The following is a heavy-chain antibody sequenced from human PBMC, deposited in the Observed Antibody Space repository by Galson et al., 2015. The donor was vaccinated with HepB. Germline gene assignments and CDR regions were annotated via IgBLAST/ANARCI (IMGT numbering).Heavy chain of an antibody. CDR1: GGSVSSGSYY. CDR2: SSYSGST. D-gene: IGHD2-15*01. V-gene: IGHV4-61*01. J-gene: IGHJ4*02. Sequence: SETLSLTCTVSGGSVSSGSYYWSWIRQPPGKGLEWIGYSSYSGSTNYNPSLKSRVTISVDTSKNQFSLKLTSVTAADTAVYYCARAGSFRLVAANWGQGTLVTVSS. CDR3: ARAGSFRLVAAN.